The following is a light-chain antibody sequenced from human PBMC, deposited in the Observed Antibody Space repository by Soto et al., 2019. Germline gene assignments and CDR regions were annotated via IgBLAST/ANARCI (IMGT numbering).Light chain of an antibody. Sequence: DIQMTQSPSSLSASVGDRVTITCRASQSISTYVNWYHQKPGKAPNPLIYRASGLQSGVPSRFSGSGSGAVFTLTIRSLQPEDFGTYYCQQSYTIPFSFGPGTKVDIK. CDR1: QSISTY. J-gene: IGKJ3*01. CDR3: QQSYTIPFS. V-gene: IGKV1-39*01. CDR2: RAS.